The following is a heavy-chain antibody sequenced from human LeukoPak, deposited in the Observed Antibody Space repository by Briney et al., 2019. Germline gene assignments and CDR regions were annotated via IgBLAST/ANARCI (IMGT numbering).Heavy chain of an antibody. V-gene: IGHV4-59*01. D-gene: IGHD1-20*01. CDR1: GGSISSYY. J-gene: IGHJ5*02. CDR2: IYYTRSA. Sequence: SETLSLTCTVSGGSISSYYWSWIRQPPGKGLEWIGYIYYTRSADYNPSLKSRVTISVDTSKSQFSLKVTSVTAADTAVYYCARLTGNNWFEPWGQGTLVTVSS. CDR3: ARLTGNNWFEP.